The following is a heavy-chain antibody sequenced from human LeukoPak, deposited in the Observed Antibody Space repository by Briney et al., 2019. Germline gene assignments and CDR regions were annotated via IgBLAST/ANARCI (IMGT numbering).Heavy chain of an antibody. CDR3: ARATVTTKMLDY. CDR1: GGSISSSSYY. V-gene: IGHV4-39*01. D-gene: IGHD4-17*01. CDR2: ISYSGST. J-gene: IGHJ4*02. Sequence: SESLSLTCTVSGGSISSSSYYWGWIRQPPGKGLEWIGSISYSGSTYYNPSLKCRVTMSVDTSKNQFSLKLSSVTAADTAVYFCARATVTTKMLDYWGQGTLVTVSS.